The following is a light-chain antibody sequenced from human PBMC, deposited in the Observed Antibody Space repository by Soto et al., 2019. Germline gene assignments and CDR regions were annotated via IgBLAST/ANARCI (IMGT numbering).Light chain of an antibody. J-gene: IGKJ4*01. Sequence: EIVLTQSPGTLSLSPGERATLSCRASQSIRNNYLAWYQQKPGQAPRFLIYGASSRATGIPDRFSGSGSGTDFTLTISRLQPEDFAVYYCQQYGSSPRLTFGGGTKVDIK. CDR3: QQYGSSPRLT. CDR1: QSIRNNY. CDR2: GAS. V-gene: IGKV3-20*01.